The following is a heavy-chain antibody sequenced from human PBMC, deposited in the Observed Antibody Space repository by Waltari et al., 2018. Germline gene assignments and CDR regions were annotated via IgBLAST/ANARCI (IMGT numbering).Heavy chain of an antibody. Sequence: EVQLVESGGGLVQPGGSLRLSCVGSGFGFSDHYMNWVRQAPGKGRECRGRNKNKGDSHITTCAASVKGRFFASRDESKNSLYLQMNNLKTEDTAVYYCARDTAAALDSWGQGTLVTVSS. CDR3: ARDTAAALDS. V-gene: IGHV3-72*01. CDR2: NKNKGDSHIT. D-gene: IGHD2-2*01. CDR1: GFGFSDHY. J-gene: IGHJ4*02.